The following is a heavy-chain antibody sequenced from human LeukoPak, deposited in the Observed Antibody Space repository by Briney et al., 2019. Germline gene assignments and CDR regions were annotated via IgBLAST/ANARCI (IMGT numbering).Heavy chain of an antibody. V-gene: IGHV1-2*02. CDR2: INPNSGDT. D-gene: IGHD3-10*01. CDR3: ARVRPRIDGSGTSYLRLYYFDY. CDR1: GYTFTGYY. Sequence: ASVKVSCKASGYTFTGYYMYWVRQAPGQGLEWMGWINPNSGDTNYAPRFQGRVTMTRDTSISTAYMNLSRMTSDDTAVYYCARVRPRIDGSGTSYLRLYYFDYWGQGTLVTVSS. J-gene: IGHJ4*02.